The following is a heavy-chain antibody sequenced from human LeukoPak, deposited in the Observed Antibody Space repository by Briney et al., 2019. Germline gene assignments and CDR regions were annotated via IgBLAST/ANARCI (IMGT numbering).Heavy chain of an antibody. CDR1: GFPFSDYY. CDR2: ISGSGSDI. J-gene: IGHJ6*02. CDR3: ARGFDCSRTSCSCMDV. V-gene: IGHV3-11*01. D-gene: IGHD2-2*01. Sequence: GGSLRLSCVASGFPFSDYYMSWIRQAPGEGLDWVAYISGSGSDIYYADSVKGRFTISRDNAANSLHLQMNSLRAEDTAVYYCARGFDCSRTSCSCMDVWGQGTAVTVSS.